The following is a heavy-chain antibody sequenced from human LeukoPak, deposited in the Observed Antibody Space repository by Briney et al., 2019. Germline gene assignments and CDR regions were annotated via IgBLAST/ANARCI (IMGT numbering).Heavy chain of an antibody. CDR2: ISSSGSTI. CDR3: ATAEYSSSSPFDY. V-gene: IGHV3-11*04. Sequence: PGGSLRLSCAASGFTFSSYWMSWIRQAPGKGLEWVSYISSSGSTIYYADSVKGRFTISRDNAKNSLYLQMNSLRAEDTAVYYCATAEYSSSSPFDYWGQGTLVTVSS. D-gene: IGHD6-6*01. J-gene: IGHJ4*02. CDR1: GFTFSSYW.